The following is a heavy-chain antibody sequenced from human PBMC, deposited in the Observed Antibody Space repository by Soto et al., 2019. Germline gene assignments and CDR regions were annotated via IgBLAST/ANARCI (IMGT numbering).Heavy chain of an antibody. CDR3: AKDRFFSGYYSSSYFDY. V-gene: IGHV3-23*01. J-gene: IGHJ4*02. CDR2: ISGSGGST. D-gene: IGHD3-22*01. CDR1: GFTFSSYA. Sequence: PGGSLRLSCAASGFTFSSYAMSWVRQAPGKGLEWVSAISGSGGSTYYADSVKGRFTISRDNSKNTLYLQMNSLRAEDTAVYYCAKDRFFSGYYSSSYFDYWGQGTLVTVSS.